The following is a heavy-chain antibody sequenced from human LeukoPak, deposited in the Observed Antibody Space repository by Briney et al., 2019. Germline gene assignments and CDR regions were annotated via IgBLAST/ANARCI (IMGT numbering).Heavy chain of an antibody. Sequence: SETLSLTCAVSGGSISSGGYSWSWIRQPPGKGLEWIGYIYHSGSTYYDPSLKSRVTISVDRSKNQFSLKLSSVTAADTAVYYCAREAGATYFDHWGQGTLVTLSS. CDR3: AREAGATYFDH. V-gene: IGHV4-30-2*01. CDR1: GGSISSGGYS. J-gene: IGHJ4*02. D-gene: IGHD1-26*01. CDR2: IYHSGST.